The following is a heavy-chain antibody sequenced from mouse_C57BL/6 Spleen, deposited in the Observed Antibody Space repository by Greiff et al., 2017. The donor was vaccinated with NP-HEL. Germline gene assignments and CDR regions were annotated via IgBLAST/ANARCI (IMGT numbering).Heavy chain of an antibody. J-gene: IGHJ4*01. CDR1: GFTFSSYA. V-gene: IGHV5-9-1*02. Sequence: EVKLMESGEGLVKPGGSLKLSCAATGFTFSSYAMSWVRQTPEKRLEWVAYISSGGDYIYYADTVKGRFTISRDNARNTLYLQMSSLKSEDTAMYYCTREGTAKAMDYWGQGTSVTVSS. D-gene: IGHD3-3*01. CDR3: TREGTAKAMDY. CDR2: ISSGGDYI.